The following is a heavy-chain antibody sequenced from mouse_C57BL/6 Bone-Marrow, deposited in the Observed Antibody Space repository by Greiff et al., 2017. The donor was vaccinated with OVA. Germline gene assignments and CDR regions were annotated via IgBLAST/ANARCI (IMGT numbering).Heavy chain of an antibody. Sequence: EVKLQESGPVLVKPGASVKMSCKASGYTFTDYYMNWVKQSHGKSLEWIGVINPYNGGTSYNQKFKGKATLTVDKSSSTAYMELNSLTSEDSAVYYCARRMLYDGYYPFAYWGQGTLVTVSA. CDR1: GYTFTDYY. J-gene: IGHJ3*01. CDR2: INPYNGGT. V-gene: IGHV1-19*01. CDR3: ARRMLYDGYYPFAY. D-gene: IGHD2-3*01.